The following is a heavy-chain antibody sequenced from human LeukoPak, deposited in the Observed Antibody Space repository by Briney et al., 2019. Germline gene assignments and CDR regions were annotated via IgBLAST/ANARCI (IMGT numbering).Heavy chain of an antibody. V-gene: IGHV1-18*01. J-gene: IGHJ6*02. Sequence: ASVKVSCKTSGYTFTTYGISWVRQAPGQGLEWMGWISDSNHNTDFAQKFRGRVTLTSDTSTATAFMELRSLRSDDTAVYYCARIVQSYYYFYYMDVWGQGTTVIVSS. D-gene: IGHD1-26*01. CDR3: ARIVQSYYYFYYMDV. CDR2: ISDSNHNT. CDR1: GYTFTTYG.